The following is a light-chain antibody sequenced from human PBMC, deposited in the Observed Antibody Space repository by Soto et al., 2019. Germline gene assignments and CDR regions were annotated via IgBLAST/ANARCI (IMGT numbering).Light chain of an antibody. J-gene: IGKJ3*01. CDR3: QQLWT. V-gene: IGKV3-20*01. CDR2: GAS. CDR1: QSVSSSY. Sequence: EIVLTQSPGTLSLSPGERATLSCRASQSVSSSYLAWYQQKPGQAPRLLIYGASSRATGIPDRFSGSGSGTDFTLTISRLEPEDSAVYYCQQLWTFGPGTKVDIK.